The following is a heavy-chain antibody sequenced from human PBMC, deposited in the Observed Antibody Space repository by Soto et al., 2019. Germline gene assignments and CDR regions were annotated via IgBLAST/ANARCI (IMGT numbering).Heavy chain of an antibody. J-gene: IGHJ4*02. D-gene: IGHD1-26*01. Sequence: EVHLLESGGGLVQPGGSLRLSCAASGFTFTTYNMNWVRQAPGKGLEWVSYMSTTNAIYYADSVRGRFTISRDNAKNLLDLQMNSLREEDTAVYYCVRDSAWAFDFWGQGTLVTVSS. V-gene: IGHV3-48*02. CDR3: VRDSAWAFDF. CDR1: GFTFTTYN. CDR2: MSTTNAI.